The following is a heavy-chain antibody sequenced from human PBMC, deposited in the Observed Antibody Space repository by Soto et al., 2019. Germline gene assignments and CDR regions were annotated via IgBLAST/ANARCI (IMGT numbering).Heavy chain of an antibody. CDR2: IVLGSGNT. D-gene: IGHD3-3*01. J-gene: IGHJ6*02. V-gene: IGHV1-58*02. CDR1: GFTFTHSA. Sequence: SVKVSCKASGFTFTHSAIQWVRQARGQRLEWIGWIVLGSGNTNYAQKFQGRVTITRDLSTGTAYMDPSSLRSEDTALYYCTITGHTLIIPYYYDGLGVWGPGTALTVSS. CDR3: TITGHTLIIPYYYDGLGV.